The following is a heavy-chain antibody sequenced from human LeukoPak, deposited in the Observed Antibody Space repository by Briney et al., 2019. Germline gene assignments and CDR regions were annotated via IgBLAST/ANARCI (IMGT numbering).Heavy chain of an antibody. D-gene: IGHD3-22*01. CDR2: IWYDGSYK. CDR3: ARDRRGYDSSGYYDY. V-gene: IGHV3-33*01. J-gene: IGHJ4*02. CDR1: GFTFSSYG. Sequence: GGSLRLSCAPSGFTFSSYGMHWVRQAPGKGLEWVAVIWYDGSYKYYADSVKGRFTISRDNSKNTLYLQMNSLRAEDTAAYYCARDRRGYDSSGYYDYWGQGTLVTVSS.